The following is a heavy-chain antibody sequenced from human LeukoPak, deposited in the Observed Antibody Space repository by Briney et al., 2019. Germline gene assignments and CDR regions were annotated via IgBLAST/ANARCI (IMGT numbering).Heavy chain of an antibody. CDR3: ARGYYSLGYFDY. V-gene: IGHV3-66*01. D-gene: IGHD3-22*01. Sequence: GGSLRLSCAASGFTVSSNYMSWVRQAPGKGLEWVSVFYSGGSTYYADSVKGRFTISRDNSKNTLYLQMNSLRAEDTAVYYCARGYYSLGYFDYWGQGALVTVSS. CDR1: GFTVSSNY. CDR2: FYSGGST. J-gene: IGHJ4*02.